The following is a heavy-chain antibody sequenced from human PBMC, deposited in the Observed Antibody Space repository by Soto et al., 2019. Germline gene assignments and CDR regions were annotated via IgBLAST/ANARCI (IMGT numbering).Heavy chain of an antibody. Sequence: QVQLQESGPGLVKPSETLSLTCTVSGGSISSYYWSWIRQPAGKGLEWIGRIYTSGSTNYNPSLKSRVTMSVDTSKNQFSLKLSSVTAADTAVYYCARDSYYDSSGYYPSHTHDWYFDLWGRGTLVTVSS. CDR3: ARDSYYDSSGYYPSHTHDWYFDL. D-gene: IGHD3-22*01. CDR2: IYTSGST. J-gene: IGHJ2*01. CDR1: GGSISSYY. V-gene: IGHV4-4*07.